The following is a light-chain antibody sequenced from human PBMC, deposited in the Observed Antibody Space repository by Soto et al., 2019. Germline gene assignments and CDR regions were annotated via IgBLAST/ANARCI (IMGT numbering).Light chain of an antibody. CDR3: QQGHSAPRT. CDR2: VAS. CDR1: QSISSD. J-gene: IGKJ1*01. Sequence: DIHLTQSPSSLSASVGDRVTIACRASQSISSDLNWYQQKAGQAPKLLIYVASSLQIGVPSRFSGSGSGTEFTLTINSLQTEDFATYYCQQGHSAPRTFGLGTRVEVK. V-gene: IGKV1-39*01.